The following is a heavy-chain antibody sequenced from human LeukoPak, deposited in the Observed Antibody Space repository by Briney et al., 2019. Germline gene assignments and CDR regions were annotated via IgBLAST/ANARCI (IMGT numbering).Heavy chain of an antibody. Sequence: PSETLSLTRTVSGDSITNYYWSWIRQPPGQGLEWIGYIYYSGSTNYHPSLKSRVTISVDTSKNQFSLKLSSVTAADTAVYYCARRTGGSWYIQYAFDIWGQGTMVTVSS. CDR2: IYYSGST. V-gene: IGHV4-59*01. CDR1: GDSITNYY. CDR3: ARRTGGSWYIQYAFDI. D-gene: IGHD6-13*01. J-gene: IGHJ3*02.